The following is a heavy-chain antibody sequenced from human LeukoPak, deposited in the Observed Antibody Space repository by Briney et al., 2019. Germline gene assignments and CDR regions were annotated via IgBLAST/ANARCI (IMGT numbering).Heavy chain of an antibody. V-gene: IGHV3-30*18. J-gene: IGHJ4*02. CDR3: AKEGPWLLRGGGDYFDY. Sequence: GGSLRLSCAASGFTFSSYGMHWVRQAPGKGLEWVAVISYDGSNKYYADSVKGRFTISRDNSKNTLYLQMNSLRAEDTAVYYCAKEGPWLLRGGGDYFDYWGQGTLVTVSS. CDR1: GFTFSSYG. CDR2: ISYDGSNK. D-gene: IGHD3-16*01.